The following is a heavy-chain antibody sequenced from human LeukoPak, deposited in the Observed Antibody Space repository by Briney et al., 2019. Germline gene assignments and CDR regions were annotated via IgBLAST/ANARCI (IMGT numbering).Heavy chain of an antibody. D-gene: IGHD3-3*01. V-gene: IGHV3-33*01. CDR2: IWYDGSNK. J-gene: IGHJ6*03. CDR3: ARGITIFGVGSPPYYYYMDV. Sequence: GRSLRLSCAASGFTFSSYGMHWVRQAPGKGLEWVAVIWYDGSNKYYADSVKGRFTISRDNSKNTLYLQMNSLRAEDTAVYYCARGITIFGVGSPPYYYYMDVWGKGTTVTVSS. CDR1: GFTFSSYG.